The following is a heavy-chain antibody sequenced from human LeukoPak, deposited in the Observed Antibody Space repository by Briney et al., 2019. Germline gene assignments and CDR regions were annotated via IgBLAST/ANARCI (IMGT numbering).Heavy chain of an antibody. CDR2: INPSGGTT. J-gene: IGHJ6*02. Sequence: GASVKVSCKASGYTFTSYYMHWVRQPPGQGLEWMGIINPSGGTTVYAHKFHDRVTMTRDTSTSTVYMEVSSPRPEDTAVYYCARPTSIIPASNVYYYYYAMDVWGQGTTVTVSS. D-gene: IGHD2-2*01. CDR1: GYTFTSYY. V-gene: IGHV1-46*01. CDR3: ARPTSIIPASNVYYYYYAMDV.